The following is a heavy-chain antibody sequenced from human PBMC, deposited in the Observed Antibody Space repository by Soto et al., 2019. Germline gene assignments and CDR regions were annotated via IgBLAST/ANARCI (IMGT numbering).Heavy chain of an antibody. J-gene: IGHJ4*02. CDR1: GGSISSDY. CDR2: IYYNGNT. CDR3: ARLAYTSGLTFDY. V-gene: IGHV4-59*01. Sequence: QVQLQESGPGLVKPSETLSLTCTVSGGSISSDYWTWIRQPPGERLEWIGYIYYNGNTNYNSSLKSRVTISIDTSKNQFSLKLNSVTAADTAVYFCARLAYTSGLTFDYWGRGTLVTVSS. D-gene: IGHD5-18*01.